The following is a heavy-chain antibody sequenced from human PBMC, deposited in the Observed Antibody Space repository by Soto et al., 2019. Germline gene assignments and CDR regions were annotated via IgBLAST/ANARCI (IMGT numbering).Heavy chain of an antibody. D-gene: IGHD5-18*01. CDR3: ARSYTAMDAFDI. Sequence: ASVKVSCKASGYTFTSYYMHWVRQAPGQGLEWMGIINPSGGSTSCAQKFQGRVTMTRDTSTSTVYMELSSLRSEDTAVYYCARSYTAMDAFDIWGQGTMVTVSS. J-gene: IGHJ3*02. CDR2: INPSGGST. CDR1: GYTFTSYY. V-gene: IGHV1-46*01.